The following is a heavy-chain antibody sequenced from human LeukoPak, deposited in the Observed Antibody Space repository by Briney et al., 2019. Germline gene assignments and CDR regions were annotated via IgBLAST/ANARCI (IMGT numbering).Heavy chain of an antibody. CDR2: LYVNGSP. V-gene: IGHV4-4*07. D-gene: IGHD2-2*01. J-gene: IGHJ3*02. CDR3: ARMPVPIHDAFDI. CDR1: GDSISSAY. Sequence: SETLSLTCTVSGDSISSAYWGWIRQSAGKGLEYIGRLYVNGSPNSNPSLKSRVTMSLDTSKNQFSLKLTSVTAADSAIYFCARMPVPIHDAFDIWGQGTAVMVSS.